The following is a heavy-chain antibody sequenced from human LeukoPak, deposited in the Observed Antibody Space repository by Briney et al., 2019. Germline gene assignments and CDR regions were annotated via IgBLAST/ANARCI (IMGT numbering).Heavy chain of an antibody. J-gene: IGHJ5*02. CDR3: ARRDPGGNWFDP. CDR2: IYHSGST. D-gene: IGHD4-23*01. V-gene: IGHV4-38-2*01. Sequence: SETLSLTCAVSGYSISSGYYCGWIRQPPGKGLEWIGSIYHSGSTYYNPSLKSRVTISVDTSKNQFSLKLSSVTAADTAVYYCARRDPGGNWFDPWAREPWSPSPQ. CDR1: GYSISSGYY.